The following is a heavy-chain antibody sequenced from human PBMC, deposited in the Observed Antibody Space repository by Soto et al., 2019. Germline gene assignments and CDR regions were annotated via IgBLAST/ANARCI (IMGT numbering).Heavy chain of an antibody. CDR2: INAANGDT. CDR3: VRRHVSATGIDWFDP. J-gene: IGHJ5*02. V-gene: IGHV1-3*01. D-gene: IGHD6-13*01. Sequence: ASVKVSCKASGYTFTSYGIHWVRQAPGQRLEWMGWINAANGDTKYSPKFQGRVTITRDTSASTAYMELSSLRSEDTAVYYCVRRHVSATGIDWFDPWGQGTLGTISA. CDR1: GYTFTSYG.